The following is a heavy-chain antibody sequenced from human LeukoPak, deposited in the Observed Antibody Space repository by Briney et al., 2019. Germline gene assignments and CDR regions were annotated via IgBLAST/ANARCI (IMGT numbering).Heavy chain of an antibody. J-gene: IGHJ4*02. CDR3: ARQEFDYYDSSGYYAYYFDY. D-gene: IGHD3-22*01. V-gene: IGHV4-39*01. Sequence: WVRQAPGKGLEWIGSIYYSGSTYYNPSLKSRVTISVDTSKNQFSLKLSSVTAADTAVYYCARQEFDYYDSSGYYAYYFDYWGQGTLVTVSS. CDR2: IYYSGST.